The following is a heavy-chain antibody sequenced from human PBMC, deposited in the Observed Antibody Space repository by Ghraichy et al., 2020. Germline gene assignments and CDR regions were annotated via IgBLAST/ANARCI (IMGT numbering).Heavy chain of an antibody. CDR2: IYCSGST. CDR1: AGSINSYY. V-gene: IGHV4-59*01. Sequence: SETLSLTCTVSAGSINSYYWNWIRQPPGKGLEWIGYIYCSGSTNYNPSLKSRATISVDMSKNQFSLKLSSVTAADTAVYYCARGGRGLMVFAMRFHYWGQGTLVTVSS. J-gene: IGHJ4*02. D-gene: IGHD2-8*01. CDR3: ARGGRGLMVFAMRFHY.